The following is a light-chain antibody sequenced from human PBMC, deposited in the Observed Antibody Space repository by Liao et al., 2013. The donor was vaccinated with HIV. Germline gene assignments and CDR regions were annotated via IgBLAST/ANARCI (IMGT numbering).Light chain of an antibody. V-gene: IGLV3-21*01. CDR2: NDG. Sequence: SYELTQPPSVSVAPGKTATITCGGNNIGSKSVHWYQQKPGQAPVLVIYNDGDRPSGIPERFSGSNSGNTATLTISGTQAMDEGDYYCQSWDSDTYVFGTGTKVSVL. CDR3: QSWDSDTYV. CDR1: NIGSKS. J-gene: IGLJ1*01.